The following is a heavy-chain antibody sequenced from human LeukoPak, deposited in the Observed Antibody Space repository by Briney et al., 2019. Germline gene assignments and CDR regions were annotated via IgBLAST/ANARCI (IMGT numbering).Heavy chain of an antibody. CDR3: AKVYDQWGGVLRYFDWLDY. D-gene: IGHD3-9*01. CDR2: IRYDGSNK. J-gene: IGHJ4*02. V-gene: IGHV3-30*02. Sequence: GGSLRLSCAASGLTFSSYGMHWVRQAPGKGLEWVAFIRYDGSNKYYADSVKGRFTISRDNSKNTLYLQMNSLRAEDTAVYYCAKVYDQWGGVLRYFDWLDYWGQGTLVTVSS. CDR1: GLTFSSYG.